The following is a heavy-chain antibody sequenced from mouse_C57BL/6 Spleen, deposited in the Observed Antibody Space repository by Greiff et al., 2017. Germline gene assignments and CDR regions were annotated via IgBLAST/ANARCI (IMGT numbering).Heavy chain of an antibody. Sequence: VQLQQSGPVLVKPGASVKMSCKASGYTFTDYYMNWVKQSHGKSLEWIGVINPYNGGTSYNQKFKGKATLTVDKSSSTAYMELNSLTSEDSAVYYCARDYYGSPPYARDYWGQGTSVTVSS. CDR2: INPYNGGT. J-gene: IGHJ4*01. CDR1: GYTFTDYY. V-gene: IGHV1-19*01. CDR3: ARDYYGSPPYARDY. D-gene: IGHD1-1*01.